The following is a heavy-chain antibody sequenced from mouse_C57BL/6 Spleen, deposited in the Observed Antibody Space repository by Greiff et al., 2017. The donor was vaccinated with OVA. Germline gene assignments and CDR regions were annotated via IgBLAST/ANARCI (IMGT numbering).Heavy chain of an antibody. CDR3: AREGSNYAMDY. CDR1: GYTFTSYG. Sequence: VQLQQSGAELARPGASVKLSCKASGYTFTSYGISWVKQRTGQGLEWIGEIYPRSGNTYYNEKFKGKATLTADKSSSTAYMGLRSLTSEDSAVYFCAREGSNYAMDYWGQGTSVTVSS. J-gene: IGHJ4*01. CDR2: IYPRSGNT. V-gene: IGHV1-81*01.